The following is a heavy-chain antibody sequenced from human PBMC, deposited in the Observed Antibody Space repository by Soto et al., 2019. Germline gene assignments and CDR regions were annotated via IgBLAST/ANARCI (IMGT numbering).Heavy chain of an antibody. CDR2: MKEDGTEI. V-gene: IGHV3-7*01. CDR3: VKDGDNTGYYFTYYFDH. Sequence: GGSLRLSCAASGFAFSNSWMSWVRQAPGKGLEWVANMKEDGTEIWYMDSVKGRFTISRDNAKNFLYLQMNNLRVEDTAVYYCVKDGDNTGYYFTYYFDHWGQGAPVTVSS. CDR1: GFAFSNSW. D-gene: IGHD3-22*01. J-gene: IGHJ4*02.